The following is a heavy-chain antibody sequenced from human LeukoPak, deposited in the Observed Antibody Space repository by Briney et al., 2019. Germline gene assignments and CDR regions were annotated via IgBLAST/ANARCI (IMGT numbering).Heavy chain of an antibody. Sequence: ASVKVSCKASGYTFTSYDINWVRQATGQGLEWMGWINPNSGNTGYAQKFQGRVTMTRNNSISTAYMELSSLRSEDTAVYYCARGQNYYGSGSSDYWGQGTLVTVSS. J-gene: IGHJ4*02. V-gene: IGHV1-8*01. CDR1: GYTFTSYD. CDR2: INPNSGNT. CDR3: ARGQNYYGSGSSDY. D-gene: IGHD3-10*01.